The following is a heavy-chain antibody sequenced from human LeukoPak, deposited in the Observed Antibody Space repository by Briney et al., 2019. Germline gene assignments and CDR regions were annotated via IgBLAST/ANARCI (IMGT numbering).Heavy chain of an antibody. J-gene: IGHJ3*02. V-gene: IGHV4-59*08. D-gene: IGHD4-17*01. Sequence: SETLSLTCTVSGGSISSYYWSWIRQPPGKGLEWIGYIYYSGSTNYNPSLKSRVTISVDTSKNQFSLKLSSVTAADTAVYYCARRSPGDYGGNLWGAFDIWGQGTTVTVSS. CDR1: GGSISSYY. CDR3: ARRSPGDYGGNLWGAFDI. CDR2: IYYSGST.